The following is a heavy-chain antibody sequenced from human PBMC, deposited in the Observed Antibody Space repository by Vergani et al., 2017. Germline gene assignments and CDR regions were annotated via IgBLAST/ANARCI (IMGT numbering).Heavy chain of an antibody. J-gene: IGHJ4*02. D-gene: IGHD3-9*01. CDR3: ARGDYGILTGYRY. CDR1: GYTITDHY. V-gene: IGHV1-46*03. CDR2: INPSGGHT. Sequence: VQLVQSGAEVKKPGATMKISCKVSGYTITDHYMHWVRQAPGQGLEWMGIINPSGGHTNYAQKFQGRVTMTRDTSTSTVYLELSSLSSEDTAIYYCARGDYGILTGYRYWGQGTLVTVSA.